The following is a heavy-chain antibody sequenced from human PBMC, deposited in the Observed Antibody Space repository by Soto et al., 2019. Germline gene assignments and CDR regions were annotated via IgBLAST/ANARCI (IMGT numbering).Heavy chain of an antibody. CDR3: TTMPGIVGATHFDY. V-gene: IGHV4-4*02. Sequence: QVQLQESGPGLVKPSGTLSVTCVVSGVSISSENWWSWVRQPPGKGLEWIGEIYHSGSTNFNPSLKSRVTMSVDKSKNQFSLNPNSVTAADTAVYYCTTMPGIVGATHFDYWGQGTLVTVSS. D-gene: IGHD1-26*01. CDR2: IYHSGST. CDR1: GVSISSENW. J-gene: IGHJ4*02.